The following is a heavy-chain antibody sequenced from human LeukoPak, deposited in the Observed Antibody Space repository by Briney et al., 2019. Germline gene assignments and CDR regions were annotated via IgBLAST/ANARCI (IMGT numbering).Heavy chain of an antibody. CDR3: ASLAKPTDH. Sequence: PGGSLRLSCAASGFTFTTYWMHWVRQGPGKGLEWVSRINSDGSATDYADSVKGRFTISRDNAKNTVYLQMNSLRVEDTAVYYCASLAKPTDHWGQGTLVTVSS. CDR1: GFTFTTYW. D-gene: IGHD1-14*01. V-gene: IGHV3-74*01. J-gene: IGHJ4*02. CDR2: INSDGSAT.